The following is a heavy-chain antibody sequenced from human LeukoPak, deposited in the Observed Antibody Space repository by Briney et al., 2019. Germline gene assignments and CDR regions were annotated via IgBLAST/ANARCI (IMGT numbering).Heavy chain of an antibody. V-gene: IGHV3-23*01. CDR2: ISAGGGDT. CDR1: GFTFRYYA. CDR3: AKSDCYDSSGHPSSFDY. J-gene: IGHJ4*02. Sequence: GGSLRLSCAASGFTFRYYAISWVRQAPGKGLEWVSAISAGGGDTYYADSVKGRFTISRDNSKNTLYLQMNSLRVEDTAIYYCAKSDCYDSSGHPSSFDYWGQGTLVTVSS. D-gene: IGHD3-22*01.